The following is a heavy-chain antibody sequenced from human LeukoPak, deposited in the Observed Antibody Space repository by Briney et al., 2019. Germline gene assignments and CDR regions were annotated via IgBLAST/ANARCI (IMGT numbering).Heavy chain of an antibody. Sequence: SETPSLTCTVSGGSINSGDYYWNWIRQPPGKGLEWIGYIYYSGSTYYNPSLKSRVTISVDTSKNQFSLKMSSVTAAETAVYYCARGITRRRTFDIWGQGTMVTVSS. D-gene: IGHD3-10*01. CDR2: IYYSGST. CDR3: ARGITRRRTFDI. CDR1: GGSINSGDYY. J-gene: IGHJ3*02. V-gene: IGHV4-30-4*01.